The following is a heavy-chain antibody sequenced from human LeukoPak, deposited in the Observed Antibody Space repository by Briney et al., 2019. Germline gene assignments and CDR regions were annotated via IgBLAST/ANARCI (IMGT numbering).Heavy chain of an antibody. V-gene: IGHV3-23*01. Sequence: GGSLRLSCVGSGFTFRSHAMSWVRQAPEKGLEFVSGIYENGGTTYYADSVKGRFSISRDNSKNTLYLQMDSLRGEDTAVYYCAKDFRIGYSAHFDYWGLGALVTVSS. CDR3: AKDFRIGYSAHFDY. CDR2: IYENGGTT. J-gene: IGHJ4*02. D-gene: IGHD2-21*01. CDR1: GFTFRSHA.